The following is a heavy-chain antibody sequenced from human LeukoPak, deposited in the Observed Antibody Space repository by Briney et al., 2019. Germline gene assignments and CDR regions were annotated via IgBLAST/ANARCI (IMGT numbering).Heavy chain of an antibody. Sequence: PSETLSLTCTVSGGSISSYYWSWIQQPPGKGLEWIGYIYTSGSTNYNPSLKSRVTISVDTSKNQFSLKLSSATAADTAVYYCARCTHSSSFSFDYWGQGTLVTVSS. CDR2: IYTSGST. CDR3: ARCTHSSSFSFDY. J-gene: IGHJ4*02. V-gene: IGHV4-4*09. D-gene: IGHD6-6*01. CDR1: GGSISSYY.